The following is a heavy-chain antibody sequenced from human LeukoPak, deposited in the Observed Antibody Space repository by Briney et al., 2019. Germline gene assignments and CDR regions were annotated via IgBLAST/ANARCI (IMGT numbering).Heavy chain of an antibody. J-gene: IGHJ4*02. CDR1: GCTFTSYD. CDR3: ARVLYGGTSPLNY. D-gene: IGHD4-23*01. Sequence: GASVKVSCKASGCTFTSYDINWVRQATGQGLEWMGWMNPNSGNTGFAQKFQGRVTITRNTSISTAYMELSSLRSEDTAVYYCARVLYGGTSPLNYWGQGTLVTVSS. V-gene: IGHV1-8*03. CDR2: MNPNSGNT.